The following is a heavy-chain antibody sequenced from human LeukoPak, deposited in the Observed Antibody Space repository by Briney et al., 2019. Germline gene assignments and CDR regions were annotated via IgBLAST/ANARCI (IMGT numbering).Heavy chain of an antibody. V-gene: IGHV1-2*02. D-gene: IGHD3-10*01. CDR3: ARDYYGSGSYYDY. J-gene: IGHJ4*02. Sequence: ASVKVSCKASGYTFTGYYMHWVRQAPGQGLEWMGWFNPNSGGTNYAQNFQGRVTMTRDTSIRTAYMELSSLRSDDTAVYYCARDYYGSGSYYDYWGQGTLVTVSS. CDR2: FNPNSGGT. CDR1: GYTFTGYY.